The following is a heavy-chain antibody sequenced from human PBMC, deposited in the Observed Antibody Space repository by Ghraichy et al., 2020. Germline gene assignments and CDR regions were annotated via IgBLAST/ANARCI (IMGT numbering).Heavy chain of an antibody. Sequence: GGSLRLSCAASGFTFGDYAMHWVRQAPGKGLEWVSGITWSSDAMGYADSVKGRFTISRDNAKNSLNLQMNSLRPEDTALYYCAKALDYSSSSYFVAGEAFDIWGQGTMVTVSS. CDR2: ITWSSDAM. CDR3: AKALDYSSSSYFVAGEAFDI. V-gene: IGHV3-9*01. D-gene: IGHD6-6*01. J-gene: IGHJ3*02. CDR1: GFTFGDYA.